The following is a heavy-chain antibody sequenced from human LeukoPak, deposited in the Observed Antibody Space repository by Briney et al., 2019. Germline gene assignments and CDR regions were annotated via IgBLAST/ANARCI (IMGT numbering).Heavy chain of an antibody. CDR1: GFTFSSYS. CDR2: ISSSSSTI. V-gene: IGHV3-48*01. D-gene: IGHD2-2*01. J-gene: IGHJ5*02. Sequence: GGSLRLSCAASGFTFSSYSMNWVRQAPGKGLEWVSYISSSSSTIYYADSVKGRFTISRDNAKNSLYLQMNSLGAEDTAVYYCARLRGYCSSTSCYFDPWGQGTLVTVSS. CDR3: ARLRGYCSSTSCYFDP.